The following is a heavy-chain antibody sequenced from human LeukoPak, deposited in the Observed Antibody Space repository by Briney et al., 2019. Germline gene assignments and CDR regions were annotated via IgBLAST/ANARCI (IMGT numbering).Heavy chain of an antibody. CDR3: ARRLGATQPYFDF. Sequence: GESLKISCKGSGWSISRYWIGLVRQMPGKGLEWMGIIYPGGDSDTRYSPSFQGQVTISADKSISTAYLQWSGLKASDTAMYYCARRLGATQPYFDFRGQGTLVTVSS. J-gene: IGHJ4*02. CDR1: GWSISRYW. D-gene: IGHD1-26*01. CDR2: IYPGGDSDT. V-gene: IGHV5-51*01.